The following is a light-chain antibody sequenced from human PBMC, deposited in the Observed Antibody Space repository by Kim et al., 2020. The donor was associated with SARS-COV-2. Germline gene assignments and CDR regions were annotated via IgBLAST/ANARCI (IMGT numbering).Light chain of an antibody. J-gene: IGLJ3*02. Sequence: QSVLTQPPSVSGAPGQRVTISCTGSSSNIGAPYDVHWYQQLPGAPPKLLIYGNTDRPSGVPDRFSGSKSGTSASLAIAGLQAEDEAEYFCQSYDNSLSVWVFGGGTQLTVL. CDR1: SSNIGAPYD. CDR3: QSYDNSLSVWV. V-gene: IGLV1-40*01. CDR2: GNT.